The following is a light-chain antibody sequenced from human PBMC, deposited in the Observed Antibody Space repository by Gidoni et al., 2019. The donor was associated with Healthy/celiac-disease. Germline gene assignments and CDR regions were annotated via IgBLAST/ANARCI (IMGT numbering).Light chain of an antibody. CDR1: QGISSW. V-gene: IGKV1-12*01. J-gene: IGKJ4*01. CDR2: AES. CDR3: QQANSFPLT. Sequence: DIQLTQSPSSVSASVGVRVTITCRASQGISSWLVWYQQKPGIAPKLLIYAESSLQSGVPSRFSGSGSGTDFTLTISSLQPEDFATYYCQQANSFPLTFGGGTKVEIK.